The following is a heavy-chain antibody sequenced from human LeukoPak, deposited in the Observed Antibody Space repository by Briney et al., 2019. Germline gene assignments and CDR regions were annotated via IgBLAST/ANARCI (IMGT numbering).Heavy chain of an antibody. CDR3: AKAHYYDSSGYYPFDY. CDR1: GFTFSSYA. V-gene: IGHV3-23*01. Sequence: GGSLRLSCAASGFTFSSYAMSWVRQAPGKGLEWVSTISGSGGGTYYADSVKGRFTISRDNSKNTLYLQMNGLRAEDTAVYYCAKAHYYDSSGYYPFDYWGQGTLATVSS. CDR2: ISGSGGGT. D-gene: IGHD3-22*01. J-gene: IGHJ4*02.